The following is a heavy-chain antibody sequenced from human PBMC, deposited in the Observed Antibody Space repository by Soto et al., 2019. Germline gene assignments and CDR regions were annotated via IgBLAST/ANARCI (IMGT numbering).Heavy chain of an antibody. D-gene: IGHD2-2*01. V-gene: IGHV3-7*01. Sequence: GGSLRLSCAASGFTFSDLWMSRVSQAPGKGLEWVANIKQDGSERFYVGSVKGRFTIPRDNGKNSLHLQMNSLRAEDTAVYYCARIGGRFCSITSCSFDYWGQGTLVTVSS. CDR3: ARIGGRFCSITSCSFDY. CDR2: IKQDGSER. CDR1: GFTFSDLW. J-gene: IGHJ4*02.